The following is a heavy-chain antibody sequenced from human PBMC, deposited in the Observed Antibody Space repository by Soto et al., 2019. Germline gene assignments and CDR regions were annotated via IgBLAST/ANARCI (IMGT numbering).Heavy chain of an antibody. CDR1: GFTFTSSA. CDR2: IVVGSGNT. V-gene: IGHV1-58*01. Sequence: GASVKVSCKASGFTFTSSAVQWVRQARGQRLEWIGWIVVGSGNTNYAQKFQERVTITRDMSTSTAYMELSSLRSEDTAVYYCAAEIYDSSGPQGYGMDVWGQGTTVTVSS. D-gene: IGHD3-22*01. J-gene: IGHJ6*02. CDR3: AAEIYDSSGPQGYGMDV.